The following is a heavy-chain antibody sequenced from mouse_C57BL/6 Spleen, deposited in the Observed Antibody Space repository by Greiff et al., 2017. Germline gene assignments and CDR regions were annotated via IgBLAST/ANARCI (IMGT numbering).Heavy chain of an antibody. CDR1: GFNIKNTY. J-gene: IGHJ3*01. V-gene: IGHV14-3*01. Sequence: EVQLQQSVAELVRPGASVKLSCTASGFNIKNTYMHWVKQRPEQGLEWIGRIDPANGNTKYDPQFQGKATITADTSSNTAYLQLSSLTSEVTAIYYCARSHYGNYPAWFAYWGQGTLVTVSA. CDR3: ARSHYGNYPAWFAY. D-gene: IGHD2-1*01. CDR2: IDPANGNT.